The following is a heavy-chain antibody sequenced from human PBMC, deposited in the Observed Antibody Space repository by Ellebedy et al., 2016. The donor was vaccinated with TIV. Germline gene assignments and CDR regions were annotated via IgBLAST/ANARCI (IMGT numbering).Heavy chain of an antibody. CDR1: GYSFTSYW. V-gene: IGHV5-51*01. Sequence: GESLKISCQGSGYSFTSYWTGWVRQMPGKGLEWMGIIYPGDSDTRYSPSFQGQDTISADKSISTAYLQWSSLKASDTAMYYCATRGYYDSSGYPDDAFDIWGQGTMVTVSS. J-gene: IGHJ3*02. CDR2: IYPGDSDT. D-gene: IGHD3-22*01. CDR3: ATRGYYDSSGYPDDAFDI.